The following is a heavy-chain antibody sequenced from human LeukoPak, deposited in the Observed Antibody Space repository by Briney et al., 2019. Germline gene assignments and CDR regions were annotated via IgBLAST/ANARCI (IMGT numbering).Heavy chain of an antibody. CDR2: IIPILGIA. CDR1: GYTFTNYG. CDR3: ARSDLTGYYRSYYFDY. Sequence: SVKVSCKASGYTFTNYGISWVRQAPGQGLEWMGRIIPILGIANYAQKFQGRVTITADKSTSTAYMELSSLRSEDTAVYYCARSDLTGYYRSYYFDYWGQGTLVTVSS. J-gene: IGHJ4*02. V-gene: IGHV1-69*04. D-gene: IGHD3-9*01.